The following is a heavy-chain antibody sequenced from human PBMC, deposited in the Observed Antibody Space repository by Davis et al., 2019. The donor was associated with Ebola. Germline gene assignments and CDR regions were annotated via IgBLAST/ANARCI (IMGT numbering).Heavy chain of an antibody. Sequence: GESLKISCAASGFSFSDYYMTWIRQAPGKGLEWVAFIRYDGSNKYYADSVKGRFTISRDNSKNTLYLQMNSLRAEDTAVYYCAKDTDYYGSGIDYWGQGTLVTVSS. CDR3: AKDTDYYGSGIDY. J-gene: IGHJ4*02. CDR2: IRYDGSNK. CDR1: GFSFSDYY. D-gene: IGHD3-10*01. V-gene: IGHV3-30*02.